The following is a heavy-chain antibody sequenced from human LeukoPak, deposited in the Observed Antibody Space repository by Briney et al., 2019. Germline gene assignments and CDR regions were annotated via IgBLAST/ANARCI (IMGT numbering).Heavy chain of an antibody. V-gene: IGHV3-23*01. CDR3: AKGPKGAYGGFFDY. CDR1: GFTFSSYA. J-gene: IGHJ4*02. D-gene: IGHD4-23*01. CDR2: ISGSGGST. Sequence: GGSLRLSCAASGFTFSSYAMSWVRQAPGKGLEWVSAISGSGGSTYYADSVKGRFTISRDNSRNTLYLQMNSLRAEDTAVYYCAKGPKGAYGGFFDYWGQGTLVTVSS.